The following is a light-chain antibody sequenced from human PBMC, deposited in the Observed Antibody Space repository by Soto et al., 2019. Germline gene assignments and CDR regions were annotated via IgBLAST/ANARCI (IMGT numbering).Light chain of an antibody. CDR2: DDN. CDR1: SGGIASTY. J-gene: IGLJ3*02. Sequence: NFMLTQPHSVSESPGKTVTISCTRSSGGIASTYVQWYQQRPGSAPTIVIYDDNQRPSGVPDRFSGSIDSSSNSASLTISRLKTEDEADYYCQSYDSTNHGVFGGGTKVTVL. V-gene: IGLV6-57*04. CDR3: QSYDSTNHGV.